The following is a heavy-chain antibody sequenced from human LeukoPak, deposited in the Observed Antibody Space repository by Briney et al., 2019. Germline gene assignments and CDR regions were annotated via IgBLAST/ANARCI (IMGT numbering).Heavy chain of an antibody. V-gene: IGHV3-23*01. CDR1: GFTFSSYA. J-gene: IGHJ5*02. CDR3: EKGGGYQLHYNWFDP. CDR2: ISGSGDST. D-gene: IGHD2-2*01. Sequence: PGGSLRLSCAASGFTFSSYAMSWVRQAPGKGLEWVSAISGSGDSTYYADSVKGRFTISRDISENTLYLQMNSLRAEDTAVYYCEKGGGYQLHYNWFDPWGQGTLVTVSS.